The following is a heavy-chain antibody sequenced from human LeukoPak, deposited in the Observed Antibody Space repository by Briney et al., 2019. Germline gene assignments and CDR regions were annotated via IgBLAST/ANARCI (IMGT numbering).Heavy chain of an antibody. J-gene: IGHJ6*03. V-gene: IGHV1-69*05. CDR1: GGTFSSYA. Sequence: ASVKVSCKASGGTFSSYAISWVRQAPGQGLEWMGRIIPIFGTANYAQKFQGRVTITTDESTSTAYMELSSLRSEDTAVYYCARASLGEAQAYYYYYMDVWGKGTTVTVSS. CDR3: ARASLGEAQAYYYYYMDV. CDR2: IIPIFGTA. D-gene: IGHD3-16*01.